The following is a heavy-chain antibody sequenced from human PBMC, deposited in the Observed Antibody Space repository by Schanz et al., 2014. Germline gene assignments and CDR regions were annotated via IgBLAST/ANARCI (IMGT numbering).Heavy chain of an antibody. CDR2: VFHSGIS. J-gene: IGHJ6*03. Sequence: QVQLQESGPGLVKPSATLTLTCDVSGVSITTSNWWSWVRQPPGKGLEWIGEVFHSGISNSNPSLKTRVTISLDKSKNQFSMKLKSVTAADTAVYYCARRHHFRSGPYYYYYMDVRGQGTTVTVSS. CDR1: GVSITTSNW. CDR3: ARRHHFRSGPYYYYYMDV. D-gene: IGHD3-3*02. V-gene: IGHV4-4*02.